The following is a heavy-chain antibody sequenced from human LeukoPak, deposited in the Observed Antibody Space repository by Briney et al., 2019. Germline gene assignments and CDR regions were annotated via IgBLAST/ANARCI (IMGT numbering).Heavy chain of an antibody. CDR3: ANTEYQRLGTDY. CDR2: ISSDSSTI. D-gene: IGHD2-2*01. CDR1: GFTFSDYY. V-gene: IGHV3-11*04. J-gene: IGHJ4*02. Sequence: GGSLRLSCAASGFTFSDYYMSWLRQAPGKRLEWVSYISSDSSTIYYADSVKDRFTISRDNAKNSLYLQMNSLRTEDTAVYYCANTEYQRLGTDYWGQGTLVTVSS.